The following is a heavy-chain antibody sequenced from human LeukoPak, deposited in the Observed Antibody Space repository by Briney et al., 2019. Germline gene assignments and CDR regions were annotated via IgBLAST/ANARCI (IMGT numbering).Heavy chain of an antibody. CDR2: INHSGST. CDR1: GGSFSGYY. CDR3: ARHGRSDWDMDV. Sequence: SETLSLTCAVYGGSFSGYYWSWIRQPPGKGLEWIGEINHSGSTNYNPSLKSRVTISVDTSKNQFSLKLSSVTAADTAVYHCARHGRSDWDMDVWGKGTTVTISS. J-gene: IGHJ6*03. V-gene: IGHV4-34*01. D-gene: IGHD3-9*01.